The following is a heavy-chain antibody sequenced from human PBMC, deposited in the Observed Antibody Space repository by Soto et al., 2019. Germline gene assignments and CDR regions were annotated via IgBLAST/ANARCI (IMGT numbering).Heavy chain of an antibody. CDR3: AISFVGHSWENFDY. J-gene: IGHJ4*02. CDR1: GYTFTSYA. CDR2: INAGNGNT. D-gene: IGHD6-13*01. Sequence: GAAVKVSCKACGYTFTSYAMHWVRQAPGQRLEWMGWINAGNGNTKYSQKSQGRVTITRDTSASTAYMELSSLRSEDTAVYYCAISFVGHSWENFDYWGQGTLVTVSS. V-gene: IGHV1-3*01.